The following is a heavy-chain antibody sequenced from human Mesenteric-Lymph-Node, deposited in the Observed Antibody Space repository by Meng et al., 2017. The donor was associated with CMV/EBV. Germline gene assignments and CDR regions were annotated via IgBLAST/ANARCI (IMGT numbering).Heavy chain of an antibody. CDR3: ARTQSHDAFDI. CDR2: INPNSGGT. CDR1: GYTFTGYY. J-gene: IGHJ3*02. Sequence: ASVKVSCKASGYTFTGYYMRWVRQAPGQGLEWMGWINPNSGGTNYAQKFQGRVTMTRDTSINTAYMEMRRLTSDDTAVYYCARTQSHDAFDIWGQGTMVTVSS. V-gene: IGHV1-2*02. D-gene: IGHD4-11*01.